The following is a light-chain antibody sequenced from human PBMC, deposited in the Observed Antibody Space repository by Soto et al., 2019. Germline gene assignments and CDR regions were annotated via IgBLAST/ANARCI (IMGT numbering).Light chain of an antibody. V-gene: IGLV2-14*01. J-gene: IGLJ2*01. CDR2: DVS. CDR1: SSDVGGYDY. CDR3: FSCTANNSYLL. Sequence: QSVLTQPASVSGSPGQSITISCAGTSSDVGGYDYVSWYQQHPGKAPKVMISDVSDRPSGVSARFSASKSGNTASLTISGLRAEDEADYYCFSCTANNSYLLFGGGTKLTVL.